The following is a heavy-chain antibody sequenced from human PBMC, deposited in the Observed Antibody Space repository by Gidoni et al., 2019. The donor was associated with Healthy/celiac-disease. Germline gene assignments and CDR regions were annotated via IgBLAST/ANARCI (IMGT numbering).Heavy chain of an antibody. J-gene: IGHJ6*02. V-gene: IGHV1-3*05. D-gene: IGHD1-26*01. Sequence: QVQLVQSGAEEKKPGASVKVSCKASGYTFPSYAMHWVRQAPGQRLEGMGWINAGNGNTKYSQKFQGRVTITRDTSASTAYMELSSLRSEDTAVYYCARDSFGSYYYYYGMDVWGQGTTVTVSS. CDR1: GYTFPSYA. CDR3: ARDSFGSYYYYYGMDV. CDR2: INAGNGNT.